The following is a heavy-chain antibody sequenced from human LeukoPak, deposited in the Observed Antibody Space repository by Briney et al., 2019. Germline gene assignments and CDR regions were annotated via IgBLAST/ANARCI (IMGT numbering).Heavy chain of an antibody. J-gene: IGHJ6*03. D-gene: IGHD4-17*01. V-gene: IGHV3-7*01. Sequence: GGSLRLSCAASGFTFSSYSMNWVRQAPGKGLEWVANIKQDGSEKYYVDSVKGRFTISRDNAKNSLYLQMNSLRAEDTAVYYCARVPVTTAPFMLYMDVWGKGTTVTVSS. CDR3: ARVPVTTAPFMLYMDV. CDR1: GFTFSSYS. CDR2: IKQDGSEK.